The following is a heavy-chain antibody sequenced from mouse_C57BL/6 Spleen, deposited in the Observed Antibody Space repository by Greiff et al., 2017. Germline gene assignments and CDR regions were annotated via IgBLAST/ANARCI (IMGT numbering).Heavy chain of an antibody. V-gene: IGHV1-7*01. CDR1: GYTFTSYW. D-gene: IGHD1-1*01. CDR3: ARGGTTVVADY. J-gene: IGHJ2*01. Sequence: QVQLQQSGAELAKPGASVKLSCKASGYTFTSYWMHWVKQRPGQGLEWIGYINPSSGYTKYNQKFKDKATLTAAKSSSTAYMQLSSLTYEDSAVYYCARGGTTVVADYWGQGTTLTVSS. CDR2: INPSSGYT.